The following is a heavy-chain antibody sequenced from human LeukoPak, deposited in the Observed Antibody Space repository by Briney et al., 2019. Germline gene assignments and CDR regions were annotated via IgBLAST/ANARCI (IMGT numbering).Heavy chain of an antibody. V-gene: IGHV4-59*01. CDR1: GGSISSYY. CDR3: ARGSDSRRSFDS. CDR2: IYYSGIT. D-gene: IGHD2-21*02. J-gene: IGHJ4*02. Sequence: PSETLSLTCTVSGGSISSYYWSWIRQPPGKGLEWIGYIYYSGITNYNPSLESRVTISVDTSKNQFSLKLSSVTAADTAVYYCARGSDSRRSFDSWGQGTLVTVSS.